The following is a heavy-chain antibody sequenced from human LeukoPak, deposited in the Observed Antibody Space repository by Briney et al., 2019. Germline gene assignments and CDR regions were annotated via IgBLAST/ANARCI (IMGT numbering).Heavy chain of an antibody. CDR1: GGSISSSSYY. CDR2: VYYSGRT. J-gene: IGHJ4*02. Sequence: SETLSLTCTVSGGSISSSSYYWGWIRQPPGKGLEWIGSVYYSGRTYDNPSLKSRVTVPVDTSKSQFSLKLSSVTAADTAVYYCARLLYDRSGYYYFDYWGQGTLVTVSS. CDR3: ARLLYDRSGYYYFDY. D-gene: IGHD3-22*01. V-gene: IGHV4-39*01.